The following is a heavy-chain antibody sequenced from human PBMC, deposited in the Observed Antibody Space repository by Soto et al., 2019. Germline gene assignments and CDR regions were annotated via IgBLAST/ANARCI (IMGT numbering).Heavy chain of an antibody. J-gene: IGHJ4*02. CDR3: AKGSPYDSSGYYDYYFDY. D-gene: IGHD3-22*01. Sequence: GGSLRLSCAASGFTFSSYAMSWVRQAPGKGLEWVSAISGSGGSTYYADSVKGRFTISRDNSKNTLYLQMNSLRAEDTAVYYCAKGSPYDSSGYYDYYFDYWGQGTLVTVSS. CDR2: ISGSGGST. CDR1: GFTFSSYA. V-gene: IGHV3-23*01.